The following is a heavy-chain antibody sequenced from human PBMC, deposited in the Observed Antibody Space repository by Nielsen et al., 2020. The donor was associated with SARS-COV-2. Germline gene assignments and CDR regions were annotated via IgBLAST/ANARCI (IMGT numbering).Heavy chain of an antibody. CDR2: VNYRGGT. Sequence: SETLSLTCTVSGGSISSSSYYWGWIRQPPGKGLEWIGEVNYRGGTNYNPSLKSRVTISVDTSKNQFSLKLSSVTAADTAVYYCAVEKEQQLVDYWGQGTLVTVSS. D-gene: IGHD6-13*01. V-gene: IGHV4-39*07. CDR3: AVEKEQQLVDY. CDR1: GGSISSSSYY. J-gene: IGHJ4*02.